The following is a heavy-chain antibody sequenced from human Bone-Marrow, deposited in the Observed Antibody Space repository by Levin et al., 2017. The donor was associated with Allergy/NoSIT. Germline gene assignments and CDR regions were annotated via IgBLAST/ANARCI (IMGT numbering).Heavy chain of an antibody. CDR1: GFTFSSYA. CDR3: AKESPYCSGSDCRKDYFDS. CDR2: ISGSDGRT. V-gene: IGHV3-23*01. J-gene: IGHJ4*02. D-gene: IGHD2-15*01. Sequence: PGGSLRLSCAASGFTFSSYAMSWVRQAPGKGLEWVSAISGSDGRTFYADPVKGRSTVSRDNSKNTFYLQMSSLRAEDTAIYYCAKESPYCSGSDCRKDYFDSWGQGTLVTVSP.